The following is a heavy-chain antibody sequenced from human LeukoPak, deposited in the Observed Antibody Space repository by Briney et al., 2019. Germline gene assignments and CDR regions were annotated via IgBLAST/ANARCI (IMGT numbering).Heavy chain of an antibody. Sequence: PSETLSLTCTVSGDSIRSYYWSWIRQPPGKGLEWIGNIYYSGSTSYNPSLKSRVTISVDTSKNQFSLKLSSVTAADTAMYFCARLDRVASGDNWFDPWGQGTLVTVSS. J-gene: IGHJ5*02. CDR3: ARLDRVASGDNWFDP. CDR1: GDSIRSYY. D-gene: IGHD3-10*01. CDR2: IYYSGST. V-gene: IGHV4-59*08.